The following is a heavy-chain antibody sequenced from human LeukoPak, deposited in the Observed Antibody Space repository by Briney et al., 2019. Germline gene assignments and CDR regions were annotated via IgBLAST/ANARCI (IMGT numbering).Heavy chain of an antibody. CDR1: GFTVSSNY. Sequence: GGSLRLSCAASGFTVSSNYMNWVRQAPGKGLEWVSSISSSSSYIYYADSVKGRFTISRDNAKNSLYLQMNSLRAEDTAVYYCARDRKYSSGWYYFDYWGQGTLVTVSS. D-gene: IGHD6-19*01. V-gene: IGHV3-21*01. CDR2: ISSSSSYI. J-gene: IGHJ4*02. CDR3: ARDRKYSSGWYYFDY.